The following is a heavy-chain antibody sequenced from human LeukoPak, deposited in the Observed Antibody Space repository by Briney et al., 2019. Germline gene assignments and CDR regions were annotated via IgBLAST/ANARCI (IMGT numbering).Heavy chain of an antibody. J-gene: IGHJ4*02. CDR2: ISGSGGST. CDR1: GFTFSSYA. CDR3: AKPNLSFSSGWPPSYYFDY. Sequence: GGSLRLSCAASGFTFSSYAMNWVRQAPGKGLEWVSAISGSGGSTYYADSVKGRFTISRDNSKNTLYLQMNSLRAEDTAVYYCAKPNLSFSSGWPPSYYFDYWGQGTLVTVSS. V-gene: IGHV3-23*01. D-gene: IGHD6-19*01.